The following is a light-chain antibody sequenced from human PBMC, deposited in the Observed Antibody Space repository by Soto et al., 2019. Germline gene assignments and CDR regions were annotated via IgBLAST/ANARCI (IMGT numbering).Light chain of an antibody. CDR1: SSDVGFYNY. V-gene: IGLV2-14*01. CDR2: EVR. J-gene: IGLJ1*01. CDR3: SSFTNTDTLV. Sequence: QSALTQPASVSGSPGQSITISCTGTSSDVGFYNYVSWYQQNPGKAPKLMIYEVRNRPSGVSNRFSGPKSGNTASLTISGLQAEDEADYYCSSFTNTDTLVFGTGTKLTVL.